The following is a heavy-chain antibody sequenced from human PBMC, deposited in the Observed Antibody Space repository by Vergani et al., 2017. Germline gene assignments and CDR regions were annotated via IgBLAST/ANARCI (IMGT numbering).Heavy chain of an antibody. D-gene: IGHD4-17*01. Sequence: QVQLQESGPGLVKPSQTLSLTCTVSGVSISSGGYYWSWIRQHPGKGLEWIGYIYYSGSTYYNPSLKSRVTISVDTTKNQFTLKLSCVTDADTAVYYGAGIETTVTMGRGFDYWGQGTLVTVSS. CDR1: GVSISSGGYY. CDR2: IYYSGST. CDR3: AGIETTVTMGRGFDY. J-gene: IGHJ4*02. V-gene: IGHV4-31*03.